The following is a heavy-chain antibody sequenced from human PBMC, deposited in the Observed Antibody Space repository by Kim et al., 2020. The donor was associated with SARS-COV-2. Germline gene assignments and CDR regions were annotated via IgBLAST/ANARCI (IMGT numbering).Heavy chain of an antibody. V-gene: IGHV4-39*01. D-gene: IGHD3-22*01. CDR3: ARHVGITMIVVVIRGWFYP. CDR1: GGSISSSSYY. CDR2: IYYSGST. Sequence: SETLSLTCTVSGGSISSSSYYWGWIRQPPGKGLEWIGSIYYSGSTYYNPSLKHRVTISVDTSKNQFSLKLSSVTAADTAVYYCARHVGITMIVVVIRGWFYPWGQGTLVTVSS. J-gene: IGHJ5*02.